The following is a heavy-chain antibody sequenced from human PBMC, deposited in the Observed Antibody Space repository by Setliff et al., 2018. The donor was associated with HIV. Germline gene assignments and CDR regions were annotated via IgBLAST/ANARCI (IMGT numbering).Heavy chain of an antibody. CDR3: ARTLPQYTNLFDY. V-gene: IGHV1-2*02. CDR1: AYTFTAYY. CDR2: INPNSGGT. J-gene: IGHJ4*02. D-gene: IGHD5-18*01. Sequence: ASVKVSCKASAYTFTAYYIHWVRQAPGQGLEWMGWINPNSGGTNYAQKFQGRVTMTRDTSISPAYMELSRLRSDDTAVYYCARTLPQYTNLFDYWGQGSLVTVSS.